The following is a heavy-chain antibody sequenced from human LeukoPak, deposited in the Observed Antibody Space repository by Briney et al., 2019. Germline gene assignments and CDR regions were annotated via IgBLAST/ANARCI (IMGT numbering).Heavy chain of an antibody. CDR1: GGTFSSYA. D-gene: IGHD1-7*01. V-gene: IGHV1-69*05. CDR2: IIPIFGTA. J-gene: IGHJ4*02. Sequence: VASVKVSCKASGGTFSSYAISWVRQAPGQGLEWMGGIIPIFGTANYAQKFQGRVTITTDESTSTAYMELSSLRSEDTAVYYCARASRLSHHWNYEYYFDYWGQGTLVTVSS. CDR3: ARASRLSHHWNYEYYFDY.